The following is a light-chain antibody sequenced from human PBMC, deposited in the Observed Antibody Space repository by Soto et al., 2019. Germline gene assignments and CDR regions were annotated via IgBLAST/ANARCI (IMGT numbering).Light chain of an antibody. J-gene: IGKJ1*01. CDR1: QSVSSN. CDR3: QQYNHWPWT. Sequence: IVMTQSPATLSVSPGERATLSCRASQSVSSNLAWYQQKPGQAPRLLIYGASTRAPGFPARFSGSGSGTDGTITISSLQSEDCEVYYCQQYNHWPWTFGQGTKVDIK. V-gene: IGKV3-15*01. CDR2: GAS.